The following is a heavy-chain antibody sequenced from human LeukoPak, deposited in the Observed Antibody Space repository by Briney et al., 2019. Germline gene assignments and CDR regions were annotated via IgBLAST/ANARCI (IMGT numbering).Heavy chain of an antibody. CDR3: AVRNRSSWSPFDF. J-gene: IGHJ4*02. V-gene: IGHV1-18*01. CDR2: ISAYNGDT. CDR1: GYTFRNYG. D-gene: IGHD6-13*01. Sequence: GASVKVSCKASGYTFRNYGISWVRQAPGQGLEWMGWISAYNGDTNYAQKLQGRVTMTTDTSTSTAYMELRSLRSDDTAVYYCAVRNRSSWSPFDFWGQGTLVTVSS.